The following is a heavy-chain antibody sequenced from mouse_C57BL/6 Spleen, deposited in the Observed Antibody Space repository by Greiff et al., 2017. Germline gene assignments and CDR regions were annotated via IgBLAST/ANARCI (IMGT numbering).Heavy chain of an antibody. CDR1: GYTFTSYG. CDR3: ARRGNYGSPSTGYFDY. J-gene: IGHJ2*01. Sequence: QVQLKESGAELARPGASVKLSCKASGYTFTSYGISWVKQRTGQGLEWIGEIYPRSGNTYYNEKFKGKATLTADKSSSTAYMELRSLTSEDSAVYFCARRGNYGSPSTGYFDYWGQGTTLTVSS. D-gene: IGHD1-1*01. CDR2: IYPRSGNT. V-gene: IGHV1-81*01.